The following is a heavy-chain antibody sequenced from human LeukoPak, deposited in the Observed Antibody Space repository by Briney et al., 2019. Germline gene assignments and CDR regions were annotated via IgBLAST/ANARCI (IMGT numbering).Heavy chain of an antibody. Sequence: GGSLRLSCAASGFTFRDHYMTWVRQAPGKGLEWVSYISFSVNTKYYGDSVKGRFTISRDNAKNSLYLHMDSLRAEDTAVYYCARGAYSSGWAYFDHWGQGTLVTVSS. V-gene: IGHV3-11*04. CDR3: ARGAYSSGWAYFDH. CDR2: ISFSVNTK. J-gene: IGHJ4*02. CDR1: GFTFRDHY. D-gene: IGHD6-19*01.